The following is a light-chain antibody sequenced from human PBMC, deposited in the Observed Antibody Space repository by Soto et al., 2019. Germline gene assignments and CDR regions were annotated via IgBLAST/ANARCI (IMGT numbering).Light chain of an antibody. Sequence: DVVMTQSPLSLPVTLGQPASFSCRSSQSLVYSDGNTYLYWYHQRPGQSPRRLIYKVSNRDSGVPDRFSGSGSGTDFTLQISRVEAEDVGIYYCMQPLQTPRTFGQGTKVEI. CDR3: MQPLQTPRT. V-gene: IGKV2-30*01. CDR2: KVS. J-gene: IGKJ1*01. CDR1: QSLVYSDGNTY.